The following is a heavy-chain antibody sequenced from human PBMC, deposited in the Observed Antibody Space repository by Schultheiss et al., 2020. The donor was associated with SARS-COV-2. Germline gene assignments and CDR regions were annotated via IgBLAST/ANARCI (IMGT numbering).Heavy chain of an antibody. CDR2: ISSDGSNK. CDR3: ARESEGGGGSMDV. D-gene: IGHD3-16*01. Sequence: GGSLRLSCATSRFTFSSYAMHWVRQAPGKGLEWVAIISSDGSNKYYADSVKGRFTISRDNSKNTLYLQMNSLRAEDTAVYYCARESEGGGGSMDVWGQGTTVTVSS. J-gene: IGHJ6*02. V-gene: IGHV3-30*04. CDR1: RFTFSSYA.